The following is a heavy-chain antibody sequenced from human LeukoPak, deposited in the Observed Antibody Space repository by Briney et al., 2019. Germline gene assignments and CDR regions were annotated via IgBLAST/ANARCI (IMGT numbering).Heavy chain of an antibody. Sequence: GGSLRLSCAASGFTFSSYEMNWVRQAPGKGLEWVSYISSSGSTIYYADSVKGRFTISRDNAKNSLYLQMNSLRAEDTAVYYCAREIAAAVNWFDPWGQGTLVTVSS. D-gene: IGHD6-6*01. CDR3: AREIAAAVNWFDP. CDR2: ISSSGSTI. CDR1: GFTFSSYE. J-gene: IGHJ5*02. V-gene: IGHV3-48*03.